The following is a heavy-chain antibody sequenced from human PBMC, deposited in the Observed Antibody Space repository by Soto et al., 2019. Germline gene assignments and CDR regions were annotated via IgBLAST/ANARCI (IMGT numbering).Heavy chain of an antibody. CDR2: IYHTENT. CDR3: ASLGPLRATPLDY. CDR1: GGSIRSSNW. Sequence: SDTLSLTCAVSGGSIRSSNWWTWVRQPPGKGLEWIGEIYHTENTHYNPSLKSRVTISLDKSKSQFFLHLKSVTAADTAVYYCASLGPLRATPLDYWGNGTLFTVDS. V-gene: IGHV4-4*02. D-gene: IGHD1-26*01. J-gene: IGHJ4*01.